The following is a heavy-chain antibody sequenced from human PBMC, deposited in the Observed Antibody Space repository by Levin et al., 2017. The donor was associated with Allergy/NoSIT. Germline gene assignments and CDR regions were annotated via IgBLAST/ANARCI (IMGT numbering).Heavy chain of an antibody. Sequence: GESLKISCAASGFTFSSYGMHWVRQAPGKGLEWVAVIWYDGSNKYYADSVKGRFTISRDNSKNTLYLQMNSLRAEDTAVYYCARDRDERYGDYEPGAFDIWGQGTMVTVSS. V-gene: IGHV3-33*01. CDR1: GFTFSSYG. D-gene: IGHD4-17*01. J-gene: IGHJ3*02. CDR2: IWYDGSNK. CDR3: ARDRDERYGDYEPGAFDI.